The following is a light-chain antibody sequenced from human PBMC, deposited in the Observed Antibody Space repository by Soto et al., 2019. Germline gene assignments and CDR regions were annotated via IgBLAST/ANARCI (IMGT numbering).Light chain of an antibody. CDR3: SSYTTSSTYV. CDR1: SNDVGGYNY. J-gene: IGLJ1*01. V-gene: IGLV2-14*01. Sequence: QSALTQPASVSGSPGQSITISCTGTSNDVGGYNYVSWYQQHLGKAPKLMIYEVSNRPSGISNRFSGSKSGNAASLTISGLQAEDEADYYCSSYTTSSTYVFRTGTKVTVL. CDR2: EVS.